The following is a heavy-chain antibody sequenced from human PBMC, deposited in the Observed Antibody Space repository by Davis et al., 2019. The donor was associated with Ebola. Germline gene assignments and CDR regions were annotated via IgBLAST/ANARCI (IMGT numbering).Heavy chain of an antibody. V-gene: IGHV3-30*18. CDR2: ISKDGSNE. J-gene: IGHJ1*01. CDR3: AKDSIAAVGTLEYFQD. CDR1: GFTFSNYG. Sequence: GESLKISCAASGFTFSNYGMHWVRQAPGKGLEWVAIISKDGSNEYYADSVKGRFSISRDNSKHTLYLQLNSLRPEDTAVYYCAKDSIAAVGTLEYFQDWGQGTLVTVSS. D-gene: IGHD6-13*01.